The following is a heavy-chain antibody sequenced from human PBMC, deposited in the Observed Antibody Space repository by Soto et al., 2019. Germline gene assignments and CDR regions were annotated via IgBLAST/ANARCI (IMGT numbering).Heavy chain of an antibody. D-gene: IGHD6-13*01. CDR3: ARTFGSSWYWFDP. CDR1: GGSISSYY. CDR2: IYYSGST. V-gene: IGHV4-59*08. Sequence: SETLSLTCTVSGGSISSYYWSWIRQPPGKGLEWIGYIYYSGSTNYNPSLKSRVTISVDTSKNQFSLKLSSVTAADTAVYYCARTFGSSWYWFDPWGQGTLVTVSS. J-gene: IGHJ5*02.